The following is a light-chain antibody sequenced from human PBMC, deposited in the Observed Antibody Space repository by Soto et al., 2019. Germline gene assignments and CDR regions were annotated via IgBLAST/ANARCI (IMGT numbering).Light chain of an antibody. CDR2: GAS. V-gene: IGKV3-20*01. J-gene: IGKJ2*01. CDR1: QSVSSNF. CDR3: RQYGSSPYT. Sequence: IVLTQSPGTLSLSPGERATLSCRASQSVSSNFLTWYQQKPGQAPRLLIYGASSRATGIPDRFSGSGSGTAFTLTLSRLEPEAFAVYYCRQYGSSPYTFGQGTKLEIK.